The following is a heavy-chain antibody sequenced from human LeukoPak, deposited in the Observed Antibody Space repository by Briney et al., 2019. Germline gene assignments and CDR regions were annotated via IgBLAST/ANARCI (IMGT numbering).Heavy chain of an antibody. J-gene: IGHJ4*02. D-gene: IGHD4-11*01. CDR2: IRSKAYGGTT. V-gene: IGHV3-49*04. Sequence: PGRSLRLSCTASGFTFGDYAMSWVRQAPGKGLEWVGFIRSKAYGGTTEYAASVKGRFTISRDDSKSIAYLQMNSLKTEDTAVYYCARDLWGLPLFDQWGQGTLVTVSS. CDR3: ARDLWGLPLFDQ. CDR1: GFTFGDYA.